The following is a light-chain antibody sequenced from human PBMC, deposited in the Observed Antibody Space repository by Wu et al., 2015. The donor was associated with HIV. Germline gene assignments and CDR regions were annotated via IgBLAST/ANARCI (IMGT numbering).Light chain of an antibody. CDR1: QSVSSSY. V-gene: IGKV3-20*01. CDR2: GAS. J-gene: IGKJ3*01. CDR3: QQYGSSPPIT. Sequence: EIVLTQSPGTLSLSPGERATLSCRASQSVSSSYLAWYQQKPGQAPRLLIYGASSRATGIPDRFSGSGSGTDFTLTISRLEPEDFAVYYCQQYGSSPPITFGPGTKVEYQT.